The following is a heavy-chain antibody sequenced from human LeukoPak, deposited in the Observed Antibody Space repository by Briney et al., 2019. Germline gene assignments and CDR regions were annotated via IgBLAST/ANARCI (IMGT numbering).Heavy chain of an antibody. CDR3: AREDASSWDY. CDR1: GFTFSSYE. V-gene: IGHV3-48*03. J-gene: IGHJ4*02. CDR2: ISSSGSTI. Sequence: GGSLRLSCAASGFTFSSYEMNWVRQAPGKGLEWVSYISSSGSTIYYADSVKGRFTISRDNAKNSLYLQMNSLRAEDTAVYYCAREDASSWDYWGQGILVTVSS. D-gene: IGHD6-13*01.